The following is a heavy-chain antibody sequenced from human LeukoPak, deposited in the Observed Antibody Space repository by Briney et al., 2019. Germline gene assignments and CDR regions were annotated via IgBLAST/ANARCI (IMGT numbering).Heavy chain of an antibody. CDR1: GGTFISYA. CDR3: ARDRGYCSSTSCYLDY. D-gene: IGHD2-2*01. Sequence: GSSVKVSCKASGGTFISYAISWVRQAPGQGLEWMGGIIPIFGTANYAQKFQGRVTITADESTSTAYMELSSLRSEDTAVYYCARDRGYCSSTSCYLDYGGQGTLVTVSS. CDR2: IIPIFGTA. J-gene: IGHJ4*02. V-gene: IGHV1-69*01.